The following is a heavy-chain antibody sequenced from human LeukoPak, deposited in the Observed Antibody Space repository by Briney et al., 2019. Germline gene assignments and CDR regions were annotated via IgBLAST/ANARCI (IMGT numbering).Heavy chain of an antibody. V-gene: IGHV1-2*02. Sequence: ASVKVSCKTSGYSFTYYYMHWVRQAPGQGLEWMGWINPNSGGTSSAQKFQGRFTMTRDTSISTVYMEVSWLTSDDTAIYYCARADRLHGGPYLIGPWGQGTLVTVSS. CDR3: ARADRLHGGPYLIGP. J-gene: IGHJ5*02. D-gene: IGHD2-21*01. CDR1: GYSFTYYY. CDR2: INPNSGGT.